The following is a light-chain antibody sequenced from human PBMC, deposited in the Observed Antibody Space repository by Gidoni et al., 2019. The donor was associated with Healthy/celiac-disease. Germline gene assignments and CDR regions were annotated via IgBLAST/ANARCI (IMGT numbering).Light chain of an antibody. V-gene: IGKV2-28*01. CDR1: QSLLHSNGYNY. Sequence: DIVMTQSPLSLPVTAGEPASISCRSSQSLLHSNGYNYLDWYLQKPGQSPQLLIYWGSNRASGVPDRFSGSGSGTDFTLNISRVEAEDVGVYYCMQALQTPRTFGQGTKVEIK. CDR2: WGS. J-gene: IGKJ1*01. CDR3: MQALQTPRT.